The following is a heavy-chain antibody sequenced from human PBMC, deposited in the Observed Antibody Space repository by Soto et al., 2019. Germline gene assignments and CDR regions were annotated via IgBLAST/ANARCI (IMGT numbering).Heavy chain of an antibody. CDR2: IIPIFTSA. CDR1: GGSFNSNA. J-gene: IGHJ6*02. Sequence: QVQLVQSGAEVKKPGSSVKVSCKASGGSFNSNAFSWVRQAPGQGLEWLGGIIPIFTSANYAQKFQGRVTITADESSSTIYMELSRLTPEDTAGYYCAKTTGATYSLHGMDVWGPGTPVTVSS. D-gene: IGHD5-12*01. CDR3: AKTTGATYSLHGMDV. V-gene: IGHV1-69*01.